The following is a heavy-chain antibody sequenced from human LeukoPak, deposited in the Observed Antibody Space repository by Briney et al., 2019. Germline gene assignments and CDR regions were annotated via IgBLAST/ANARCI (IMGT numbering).Heavy chain of an antibody. CDR3: ARGPGIAAAAAWVLRAGYFGY. D-gene: IGHD6-13*01. J-gene: IGHJ4*01. Sequence: SETLSLTCAVYGGSFSSYYWSWIRQPPGKGLEWIGEINHSGSTNYNPSLKSRVTISVDTSKNQFSLKLSSVTAADTAVYYCARGPGIAAAAAWVLRAGYFGYWAQGTLVTVSS. CDR2: INHSGST. CDR1: GGSFSSYY. V-gene: IGHV4-34*01.